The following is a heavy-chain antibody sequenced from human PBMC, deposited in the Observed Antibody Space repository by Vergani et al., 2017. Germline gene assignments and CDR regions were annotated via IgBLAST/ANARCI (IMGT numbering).Heavy chain of an antibody. D-gene: IGHD6-19*01. CDR2: ISRRGST. Sequence: QVQLQESGPGLVKPSETLSLTCTVSGGSISSYYWSWIRQPPGKGLEWIGEISRRGSTNYNPSLKSRVTISVDTSKNQFSLKLSSVTAADTAIYYCAREWLVARGAFDIWGQGTMVTVSS. CDR1: GGSISSYY. CDR3: AREWLVARGAFDI. V-gene: IGHV4-59*12. J-gene: IGHJ3*02.